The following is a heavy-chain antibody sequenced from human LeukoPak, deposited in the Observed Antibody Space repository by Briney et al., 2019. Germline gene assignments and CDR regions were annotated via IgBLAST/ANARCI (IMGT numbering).Heavy chain of an antibody. J-gene: IGHJ3*02. CDR2: ISGSGGST. CDR3: AKDRHAQEVDAFDI. Sequence: GGSLRLSCAASGFTVSSNYMSWVRQAPGKGLEWVSAISGSGGSTYYADSVKGRFTISRDNSKNTLYLQMNSLRAEDTAVYYCAKDRHAQEVDAFDIWGKGTMVTISS. V-gene: IGHV3-23*01. CDR1: GFTVSSNY.